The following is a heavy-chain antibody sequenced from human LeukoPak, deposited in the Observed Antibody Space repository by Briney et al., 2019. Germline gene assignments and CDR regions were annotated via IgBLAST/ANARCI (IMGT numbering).Heavy chain of an antibody. CDR3: ARDRYSSSRGIWFDP. Sequence: SETLSLTCTVSGGPITSHYWSWIRQPPGKGLEWIGEINHSGSTNYNPSLKSRVTISVDTSKNQFSLKLSSVTAADTAVYYCARDRYSSSRGIWFDPWGQGTLVTVSS. CDR2: INHSGST. D-gene: IGHD6-13*01. V-gene: IGHV4-34*01. CDR1: GGPITSHY. J-gene: IGHJ5*02.